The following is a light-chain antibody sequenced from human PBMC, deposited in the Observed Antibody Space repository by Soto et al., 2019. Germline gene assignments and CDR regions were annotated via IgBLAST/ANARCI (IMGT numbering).Light chain of an antibody. J-gene: IGKJ4*01. CDR1: QTIDTY. Sequence: EIVLTQSPATLSLSPGERATLSCRASQTIDTYLAWYQQKPGQVPRLLMYDASNRATGIPARFSGRGSGTDFTLTISSLEPEGFVVYYFRQRRHWPITFGGGTKVQIK. CDR2: DAS. V-gene: IGKV3-11*01. CDR3: RQRRHWPIT.